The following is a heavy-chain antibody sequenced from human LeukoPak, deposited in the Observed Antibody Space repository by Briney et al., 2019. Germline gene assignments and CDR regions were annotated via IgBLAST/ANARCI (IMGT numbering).Heavy chain of an antibody. J-gene: IGHJ4*02. D-gene: IGHD5-12*01. Sequence: GGSLRLSCAASGFTFSNAWMSWVRQAPGKGLEWVGRIKSKTDGGTTDYAAPVKGRFTISRDDSKNTLYLRMNSLKTEDTAVYYCTTLYSGYDFTRLDYWGQGTLVTVSS. CDR2: IKSKTDGGTT. V-gene: IGHV3-15*01. CDR3: TTLYSGYDFTRLDY. CDR1: GFTFSNAW.